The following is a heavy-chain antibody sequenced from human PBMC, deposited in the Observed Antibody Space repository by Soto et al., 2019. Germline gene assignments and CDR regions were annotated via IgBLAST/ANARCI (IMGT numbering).Heavy chain of an antibody. CDR3: AKGGGVVVTGIGVDA. Sequence: QVQLVESGGAMVQPGTSLRLSCAASGFTFDSYGMHWVRQAPGKGLEWLAVVSYDGNDKYYAESVKGRFTISRDNSKNMVYLQMKLLRSEDTALYYCAKGGGVVVTGIGVDAWGQGTTVTVSS. CDR2: VSYDGNDK. J-gene: IGHJ6*02. D-gene: IGHD2-21*02. CDR1: GFTFDSYG. V-gene: IGHV3-30*18.